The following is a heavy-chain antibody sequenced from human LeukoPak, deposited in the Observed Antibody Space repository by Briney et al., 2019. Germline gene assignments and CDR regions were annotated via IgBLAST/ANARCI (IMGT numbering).Heavy chain of an antibody. CDR1: GGSISSYY. CDR2: IYYSGST. J-gene: IGHJ5*02. Sequence: PSETLSLTCTVSGGSISSYYWSWIRQPPGKGLEWIGYIYYSGSTNYNPSLKSRVTISVDTSKNQFSLKLSSVTAADTAVYYCARDLGRIRAQRDLWGQGTLVTVSS. CDR3: ARDLGRIRAQRDL. D-gene: IGHD3-10*01. V-gene: IGHV4-59*01.